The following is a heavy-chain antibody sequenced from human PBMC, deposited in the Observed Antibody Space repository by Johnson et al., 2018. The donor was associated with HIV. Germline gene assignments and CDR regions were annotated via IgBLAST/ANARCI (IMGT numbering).Heavy chain of an antibody. CDR3: ARDARVVVYAEDAFDI. Sequence: QVQLVESGGGVVQPGRSLRLSCAASGFTFSSYAMHWVRQAPGKGLEWVAVISYDGSNKYYADSVKGRFTISRDNSKNTLYLQMNSLRAEDTAVYYCARDARVVVYAEDAFDIWGQGTMVTVSS. CDR2: ISYDGSNK. D-gene: IGHD2-8*02. V-gene: IGHV3-30*04. CDR1: GFTFSSYA. J-gene: IGHJ3*02.